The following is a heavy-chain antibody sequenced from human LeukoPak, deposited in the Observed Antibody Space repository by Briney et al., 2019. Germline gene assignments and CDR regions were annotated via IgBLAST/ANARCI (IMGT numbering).Heavy chain of an antibody. CDR2: MNPNGGNT. CDR1: GYTFTSYD. D-gene: IGHD6-13*01. V-gene: IGHV1-8*01. J-gene: IGHJ4*02. CDR3: ARSIETLTYSSSWYFPVDY. Sequence: ASVKISCKASGYTFTSYDINWVRQATRQGLQWMGWMNPNGGNTGYAQKFQGRVTMTRNTSISTAYMELSSLRSEDTAVYYCARSIETLTYSSSWYFPVDYWGQGTLVTVSS.